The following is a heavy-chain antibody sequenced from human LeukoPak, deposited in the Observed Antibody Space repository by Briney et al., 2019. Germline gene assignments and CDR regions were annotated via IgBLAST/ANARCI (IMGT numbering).Heavy chain of an antibody. CDR1: GFTFSNAL. CDR3: AKDAQQTYYYDSSGYEDGMDV. V-gene: IGHV3-30*18. CDR2: ISYDGSNK. Sequence: PGGSLRLSCAASGFTFSNALMSWVRQAPGKGLEWVAVISYDGSNKYYADSVKGRFTISRDNSKNTLYLQMNSLRAEDTAVYYCAKDAQQTYYYDSSGYEDGMDVWGQGTTVTVSS. D-gene: IGHD3-22*01. J-gene: IGHJ6*02.